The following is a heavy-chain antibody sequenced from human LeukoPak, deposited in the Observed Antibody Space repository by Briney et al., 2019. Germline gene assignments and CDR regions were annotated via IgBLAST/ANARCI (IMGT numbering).Heavy chain of an antibody. CDR3: ARGPLDSGYTYFDY. CDR2: IYYSGST. V-gene: IGHV4-39*01. J-gene: IGHJ4*02. D-gene: IGHD5-12*01. CDR1: GGSISSSSYY. Sequence: SGTLSLTCTVSGGSISSSSYYWGWIRQPPGKGLEWIGSIYYSGSTYYNPSLKSRVTISVDTSKNQFSLKLSSVTAVDTAVYYCARGPLDSGYTYFDYWGQGTLVSVAS.